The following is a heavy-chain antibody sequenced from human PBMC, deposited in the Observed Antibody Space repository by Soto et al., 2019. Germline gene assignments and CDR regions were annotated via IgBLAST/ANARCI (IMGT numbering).Heavy chain of an antibody. CDR1: GISLSTSGVG. Sequence: SGPTLVNPTQTLTLTCTLSGISLSTSGVGLGWIRQTPGKALEWLALVYWNDDKHYSPSLKSRLTITKDTSKNQAILTMTNMDPVDTATYFCARGLATLPVFAFDIWGQGTVVTVSS. CDR3: ARGLATLPVFAFDI. J-gene: IGHJ3*02. V-gene: IGHV2-5*01. CDR2: VYWNDDK.